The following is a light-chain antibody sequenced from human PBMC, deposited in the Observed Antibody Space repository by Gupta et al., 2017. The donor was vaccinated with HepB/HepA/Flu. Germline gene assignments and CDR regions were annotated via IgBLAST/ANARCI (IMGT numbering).Light chain of an antibody. J-gene: IGKJ1*01. CDR2: TAS. CDR3: QQANSFPPG. Sequence: DIQMTQTPSSVSASVGDRVTITCRASQVISSWLAWYQQKPGKAPQFLIYTASNLQSGVPSRFSGTGSGKNFTLTISSLQPEDFATYYCQQANSFPPGFGQGTKVKIK. V-gene: IGKV1-12*01. CDR1: QVISSW.